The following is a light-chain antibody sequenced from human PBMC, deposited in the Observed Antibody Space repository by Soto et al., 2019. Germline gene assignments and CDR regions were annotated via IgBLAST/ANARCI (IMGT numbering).Light chain of an antibody. V-gene: IGKV3-20*01. Sequence: EIVVTQSPGTLSFSLGERVTLSCRASQSVSTKYVAWYQQKPGQAPRLLIYGTSKRAAGIPDRFSGSGSGTDFSLTISRLEPEDFAVYYCQHYGSSPPDTFGQGTKLEIK. J-gene: IGKJ2*01. CDR3: QHYGSSPPDT. CDR2: GTS. CDR1: QSVSTKY.